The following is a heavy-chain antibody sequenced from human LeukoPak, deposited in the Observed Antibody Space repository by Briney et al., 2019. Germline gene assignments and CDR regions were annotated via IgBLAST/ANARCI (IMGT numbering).Heavy chain of an antibody. CDR2: ISYDASNK. CDR3: ARAGGLLRYFDWLFEAYFDY. Sequence: PGRSLRLSCAASGFTFSSYGMHWVRQAPGKGLEWVAVISYDASNKYYADSVKGRFTISRDNAKNSLYLQMNSLRAEDTAVYYCARAGGLLRYFDWLFEAYFDYWGQGTLVTVSS. CDR1: GFTFSSYG. V-gene: IGHV3-30*03. D-gene: IGHD3-9*01. J-gene: IGHJ4*02.